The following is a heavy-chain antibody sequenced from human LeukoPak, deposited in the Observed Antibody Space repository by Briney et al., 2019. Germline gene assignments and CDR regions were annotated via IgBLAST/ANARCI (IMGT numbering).Heavy chain of an antibody. Sequence: ASVKVSCKASGYTFTGYYMHWVRQAPGQGLEWMGWINPNSGATNYAQKFQGRVTMTRDTSISTAYMELSRLRSDDTAVYYCARGRGSYDILTGYLIYYFDYWGQGTLVTVSS. D-gene: IGHD3-9*01. CDR2: INPNSGAT. CDR1: GYTFTGYY. J-gene: IGHJ4*02. CDR3: ARGRGSYDILTGYLIYYFDY. V-gene: IGHV1-2*02.